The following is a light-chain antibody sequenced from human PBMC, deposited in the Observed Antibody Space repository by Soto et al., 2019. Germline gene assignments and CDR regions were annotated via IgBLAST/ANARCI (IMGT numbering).Light chain of an antibody. CDR2: DAS. CDR3: KKCDYLPI. J-gene: IGKJ3*01. Sequence: DIQRTQSPSSLSESVGDRVNITCQASHDITSYLNWYQHKPGEAPKLLIYDASILEAGVPSRFSGSGSGTHFTFTISSLQAEDFATYYCKKCDYLPIFGPGTTVDFK. CDR1: HDITSY. V-gene: IGKV1-33*01.